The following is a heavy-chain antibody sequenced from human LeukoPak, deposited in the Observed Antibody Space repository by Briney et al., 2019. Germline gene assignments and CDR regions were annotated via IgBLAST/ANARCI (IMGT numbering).Heavy chain of an antibody. CDR1: GDSISIGDYY. D-gene: IGHD3-10*01. J-gene: IGHJ4*02. CDR3: ARVRYGVPDY. V-gene: IGHV4-30-4*01. Sequence: SETLSLTRTVPGDSISIGDYYRSWVRQPPGRCLEWIGYIYYSGSTYYNPSLRNRLTIPLDTSKNQFSLQLSSVTAADTAMYYCARVRYGVPDYWGEGAQV. CDR2: IYYSGST.